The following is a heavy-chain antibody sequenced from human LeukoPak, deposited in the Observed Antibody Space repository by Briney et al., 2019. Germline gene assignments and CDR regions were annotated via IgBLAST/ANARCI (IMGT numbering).Heavy chain of an antibody. J-gene: IGHJ4*02. Sequence: ASVKVSCKASGGTFSSYAISWVRQAPGQGLEWMGGIIPIFGTANYAQKFQGRVTITTDESTSTAYMELSSLRSEDTAVYYCARDLIGYDSSSPWPWGQGTLVTVSS. CDR2: IIPIFGTA. D-gene: IGHD3-22*01. CDR3: ARDLIGYDSSSPWP. V-gene: IGHV1-69*05. CDR1: GGTFSSYA.